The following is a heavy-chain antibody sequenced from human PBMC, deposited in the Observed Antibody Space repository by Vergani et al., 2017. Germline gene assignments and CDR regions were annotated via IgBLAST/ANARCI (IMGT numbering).Heavy chain of an antibody. D-gene: IGHD5-12*01. V-gene: IGHV3-23*01. J-gene: IGHJ4*02. CDR1: GFTFSSYA. CDR3: AKDLYLYSGYDSPADY. CDR2: ISGSGGST. Sequence: EVQLLESGGGLVQPGGSLRLSCAASGFTFSSYAMSWVRQAPGKGLEWVSAISGSGGSTYYAASVKGRFTISRDNSKNTLYLQMNSLRAEDTAVYYCAKDLYLYSGYDSPADYWGQGTLVTVSS.